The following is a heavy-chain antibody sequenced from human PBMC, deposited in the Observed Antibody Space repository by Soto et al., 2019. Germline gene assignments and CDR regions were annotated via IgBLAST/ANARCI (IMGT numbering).Heavy chain of an antibody. CDR3: ARDAIAVAGTRWFDP. D-gene: IGHD6-19*01. CDR1: GFTFSSYS. V-gene: IGHV3-21*01. Sequence: GGSLRLSCAASGFTFSSYSMNWVRQAPGKGLEWVSSISSSSSYIYYADSVKGRFTISRDNAKNLLYLQMNSLRAEDTAVYYCARDAIAVAGTRWFDPWGQGTLVTVSS. CDR2: ISSSSSYI. J-gene: IGHJ5*02.